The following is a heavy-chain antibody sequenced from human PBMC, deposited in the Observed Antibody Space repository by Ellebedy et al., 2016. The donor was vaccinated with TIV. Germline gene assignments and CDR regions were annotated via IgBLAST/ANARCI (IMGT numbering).Heavy chain of an antibody. J-gene: IGHJ4*02. CDR2: FGVSGDST. V-gene: IGHV3-23*01. Sequence: GESLKISCAASGFTFSNYAMSWVRQAPEKGLEWVSGFGVSGDSTYYADSVKGRFTISRDNSKNTLYLQMISLRAEDTAVYYCASGITLAGTGGYWGQGTLVTVSS. D-gene: IGHD6-19*01. CDR3: ASGITLAGTGGY. CDR1: GFTFSNYA.